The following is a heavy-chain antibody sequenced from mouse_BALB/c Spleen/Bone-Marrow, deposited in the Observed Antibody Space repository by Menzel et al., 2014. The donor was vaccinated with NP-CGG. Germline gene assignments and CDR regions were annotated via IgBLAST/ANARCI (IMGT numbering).Heavy chain of an antibody. V-gene: IGHV7-3*02. CDR2: IRNKANGYTT. Sequence: EVMLVESGGGLVQPGGSLRLSCATSGFTFTDYYMSWVRQPPGKALEWLGFIRNKANGYTTEYSASVKGRFTISRDNSQSILYLQMNTLIAEDSATYYCAREIINDYHWYFDVWGEGTTVTVSS. J-gene: IGHJ1*01. CDR3: AREIINDYHWYFDV. D-gene: IGHD2-4*01. CDR1: GFTFTDYY.